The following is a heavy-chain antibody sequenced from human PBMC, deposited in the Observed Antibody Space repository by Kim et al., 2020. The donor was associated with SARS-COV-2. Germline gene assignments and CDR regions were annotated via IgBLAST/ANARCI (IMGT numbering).Heavy chain of an antibody. CDR1: GFTFSSYW. CDR2: IKHDGSEK. D-gene: IGHD3-9*01. V-gene: IGHV3-7*03. J-gene: IGHJ6*02. Sequence: GGSLRLSCAASGFTFSSYWMSWVRQAPGKGLEWVANIKHDGSEKYYVDSVKGRFTISRDNAKNSLYLQMNSLRAEDTAVYYCARDMGQYYDILTGYRYYYYGMDVWGQGTTVTVSS. CDR3: ARDMGQYYDILTGYRYYYYGMDV.